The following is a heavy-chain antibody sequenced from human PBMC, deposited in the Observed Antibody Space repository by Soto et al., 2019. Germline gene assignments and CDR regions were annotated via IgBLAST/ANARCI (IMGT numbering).Heavy chain of an antibody. CDR1: GGSISSSSYY. Sequence: SETLSLTCTVSGGSISSSSYYWGWIRQPPGKGLEWIGSIYYSGSTYYNPSLKSRVTISVDTSKNQFSLKLSSVTAADTAVYYCARLADSGYDVGGEIDYWGQGTLVTVSS. CDR2: IYYSGST. CDR3: ARLADSGYDVGGEIDY. V-gene: IGHV4-39*01. D-gene: IGHD5-12*01. J-gene: IGHJ4*02.